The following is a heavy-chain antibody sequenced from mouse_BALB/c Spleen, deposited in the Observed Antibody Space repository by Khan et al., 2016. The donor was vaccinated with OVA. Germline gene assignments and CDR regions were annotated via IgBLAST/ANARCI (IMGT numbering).Heavy chain of an antibody. Sequence: EVELVESGGGFVQPGGSRKLSCAASGFTFSDYGMAWVRQAPGKGPEWVAFISNLAYSIYYAATVTGRFTISRENAKNTLYLEMRSLRSEDTAIYYCARSWAMDYWGQGTSVTVSS. J-gene: IGHJ4*01. V-gene: IGHV5-15*02. CDR1: GFTFSDYG. CDR2: ISNLAYSI. CDR3: ARSWAMDY.